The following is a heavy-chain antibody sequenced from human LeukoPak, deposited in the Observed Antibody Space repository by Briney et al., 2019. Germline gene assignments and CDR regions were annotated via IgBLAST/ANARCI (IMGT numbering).Heavy chain of an antibody. D-gene: IGHD3-16*01. Sequence: PVGTLRLSCAASGVTFSDYYMSWVRQAPGKGLEWVSYISSSGSTIYYADSVKGRFTITRDNAKTSLYLQMNSLRAEDTAVYYCARDSLYKADYWGQGTLVTVSS. J-gene: IGHJ4*02. V-gene: IGHV3-11*01. CDR3: ARDSLYKADY. CDR2: ISSSGSTI. CDR1: GVTFSDYY.